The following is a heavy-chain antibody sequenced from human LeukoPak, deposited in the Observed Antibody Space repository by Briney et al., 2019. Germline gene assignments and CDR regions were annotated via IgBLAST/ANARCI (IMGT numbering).Heavy chain of an antibody. J-gene: IGHJ4*02. V-gene: IGHV4-59*01. CDR2: IYYSGST. CDR3: ARGYSSSWSDY. CDR1: GGSISSYY. D-gene: IGHD6-13*01. Sequence: SETLSLTCTVSGGSISSYYWSWIRQPPGKGLEWMGYIYYSGSTNYNPSLKSRVTISVDTSKNQFSLKLSSVTAADTAVYYCARGYSSSWSDYWGQGTLVTVSS.